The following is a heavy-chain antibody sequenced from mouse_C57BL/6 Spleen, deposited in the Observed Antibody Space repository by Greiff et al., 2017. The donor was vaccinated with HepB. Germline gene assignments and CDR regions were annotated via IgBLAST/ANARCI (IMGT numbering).Heavy chain of an antibody. D-gene: IGHD1-1*01. CDR2: IDPETGGN. CDR1: GYTFTDYE. V-gene: IGHV1-15*01. J-gene: IGHJ1*03. CDR3: TRPVVAPYWYFDV. Sequence: QVQLKQSGAELVRPGASVTLSCKASGYTFTDYEMHWVKQTPVHGLEWIGAIDPETGGNAYNQKFKGKAILTADKSSSTAYMELRSLTSEDSAVYYCTRPVVAPYWYFDVWGTGTTVTVSS.